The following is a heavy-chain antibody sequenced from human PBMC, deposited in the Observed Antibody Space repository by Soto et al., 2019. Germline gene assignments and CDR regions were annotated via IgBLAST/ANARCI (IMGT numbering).Heavy chain of an antibody. CDR1: GVSISSNNW. Sequence: QVQLQESGPGLVKPSGTLSLTCAVSGVSISSNNWWSWVRQPPGKGLEWIGEMCHSGSTNYNPSLKSRVTISVDKSKKQFALKLNSVTAADTAVYYCARSSRYYYDSSEGHFDYWGQGTLVTVSS. D-gene: IGHD3-22*01. V-gene: IGHV4-4*02. J-gene: IGHJ4*02. CDR3: ARSSRYYYDSSEGHFDY. CDR2: MCHSGST.